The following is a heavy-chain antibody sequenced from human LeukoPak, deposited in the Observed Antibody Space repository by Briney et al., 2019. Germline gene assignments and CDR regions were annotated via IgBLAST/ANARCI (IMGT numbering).Heavy chain of an antibody. V-gene: IGHV6-1*01. D-gene: IGHD6-19*01. J-gene: IGHJ4*02. CDR3: ASAWYSSGWGLLH. Sequence: SQTLSLACAISGDSVSSNSAAWNWIRQSPSRGLEWLGRTYYRSKWYNDYAVSVKSRITINPDTSKNQFSLQLNSVTPEDTAVYYCASAWYSSGWGLLHWGQGTLVTVSS. CDR1: GDSVSSNSAA. CDR2: TYYRSKWYN.